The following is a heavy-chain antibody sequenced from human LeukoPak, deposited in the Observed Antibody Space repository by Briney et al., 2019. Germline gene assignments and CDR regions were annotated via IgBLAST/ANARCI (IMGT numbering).Heavy chain of an antibody. CDR3: AKGVAYYDILTGYGWYFDL. CDR1: GFTFSSYP. V-gene: IGHV3-30*04. CDR2: ISYDGANK. D-gene: IGHD3-9*01. J-gene: IGHJ2*01. Sequence: GGSLRLSCAASGFTFSSYPLHWVRQAPGKGLEWVAVISYDGANKYYADSVKGRFTISRDNSKNTLYLQMNSLRAEDTAVYYCAKGVAYYDILTGYGWYFDLWGRGTLVTVSS.